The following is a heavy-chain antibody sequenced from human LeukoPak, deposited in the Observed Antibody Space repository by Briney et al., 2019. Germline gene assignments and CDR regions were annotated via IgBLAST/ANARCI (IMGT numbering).Heavy chain of an antibody. V-gene: IGHV3-33*01. CDR1: GFTFSSYG. J-gene: IGHJ6*02. CDR3: ARDRSAVTSYGMDV. CDR2: IWYDGSNK. Sequence: GGSLRLSCAASGFTFSSYGMHWVRQAPGKGLEWVAVIWYDGSNKYYADSVKGRFTISRDNSKNTLYLQMNSLRAEDTAVYYCARDRSAVTSYGMDVWGQGTTVTVSS. D-gene: IGHD4-17*01.